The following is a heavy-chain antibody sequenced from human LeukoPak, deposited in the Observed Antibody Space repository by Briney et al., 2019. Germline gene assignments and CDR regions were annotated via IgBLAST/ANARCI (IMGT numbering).Heavy chain of an antibody. CDR3: ARSSYSSSWYMISYFDY. J-gene: IGHJ4*02. CDR2: IYPGDSDT. D-gene: IGHD6-13*01. Sequence: GEYLKISCEGSGYSFTNYWISWLRRMPGKGLEWMGIIYPGDSDTRYSPSFQGQVTISADKSISTAYLQWSSLKASDTAMYYCARSSYSSSWYMISYFDYWGQGTLVTVSS. CDR1: GYSFTNYW. V-gene: IGHV5-51*01.